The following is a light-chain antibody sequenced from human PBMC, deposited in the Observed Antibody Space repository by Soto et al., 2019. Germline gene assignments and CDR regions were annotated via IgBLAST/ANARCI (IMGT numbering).Light chain of an antibody. J-gene: IGKJ4*01. CDR2: WAS. Sequence: DIVMTQSPDSLAVSLGERATINCKSSQNLVYGSNNDSYLAWYQQRRGHRPKQLFYWASTRESGVPDRFSGSGSGPDFSLTISNLQAADVAIYYCQQYYNTPLTVGGGNKVEIK. V-gene: IGKV4-1*01. CDR3: QQYYNTPLT. CDR1: QNLVYGSNNDSY.